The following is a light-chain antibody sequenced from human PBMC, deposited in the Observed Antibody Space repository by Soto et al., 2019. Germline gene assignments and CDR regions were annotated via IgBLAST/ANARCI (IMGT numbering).Light chain of an antibody. CDR3: QQYDDWAPVT. Sequence: ETVMTQSPATVSVSPGERATLSCRASQSVGSNLAWYQQKPGQAPRLLVYGASTRATGIPDRFSGSGSGTEFTLTISSLQSEDFAVYFCQQYDDWAPVTFGQGTRLEIK. CDR2: GAS. J-gene: IGKJ5*01. V-gene: IGKV3-15*01. CDR1: QSVGSN.